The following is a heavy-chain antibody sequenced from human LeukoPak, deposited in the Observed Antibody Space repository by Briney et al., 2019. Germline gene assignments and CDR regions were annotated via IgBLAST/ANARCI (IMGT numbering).Heavy chain of an antibody. Sequence: SETLSLTYTVSGGSISSSSYYCDWVRQPPGKGLEWIVNVYYGGNTFYNSSLESRVTISVGMSKNQFSLKLSSLTAADTAVYYCARQRADYFYHYLDVWGKGTSVTVSS. V-gene: IGHV4-39*01. CDR2: VYYGGNT. CDR3: ARQRADYFYHYLDV. CDR1: GGSISSSSYY. J-gene: IGHJ6*03.